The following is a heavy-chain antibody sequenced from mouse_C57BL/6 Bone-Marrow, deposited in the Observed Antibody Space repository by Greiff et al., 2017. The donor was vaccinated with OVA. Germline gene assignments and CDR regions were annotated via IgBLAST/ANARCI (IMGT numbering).Heavy chain of an antibody. CDR1: GYTFTSYW. Sequence: VQLQQSGAELVKPGASVKLSCKASGYTFTSYWMHWVKQRPGQGLEWIGMIHPNSGSTNYNEKFKSKATLTVDKSSCTAYMQLSSRTSEDSAVNDCAKRVNWGGDYWGKGTTLTVSS. D-gene: IGHD4-1*01. J-gene: IGHJ2*01. CDR2: IHPNSGST. CDR3: AKRVNWGGDY. V-gene: IGHV1-64*01.